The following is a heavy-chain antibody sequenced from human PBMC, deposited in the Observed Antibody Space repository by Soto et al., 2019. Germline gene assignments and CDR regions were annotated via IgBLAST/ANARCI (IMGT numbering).Heavy chain of an antibody. Sequence: EVQLVESGGGLVKPGGSLRLSCAASGFTFSNAWMNWVRQAPGKGLEWVGRIKSKTDGGTTDYAAPVKGRFTISRDDSKNTLYLQMNSLKTEDTAVYYCTTGSIVVMVYATLSYYHYGMDVWGQGTTVTVSS. V-gene: IGHV3-15*07. J-gene: IGHJ6*02. CDR1: GFTFSNAW. CDR3: TTGSIVVMVYATLSYYHYGMDV. CDR2: IKSKTDGGTT. D-gene: IGHD2-8*01.